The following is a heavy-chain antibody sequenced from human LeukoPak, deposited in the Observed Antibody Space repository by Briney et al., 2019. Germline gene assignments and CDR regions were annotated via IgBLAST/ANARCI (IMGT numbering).Heavy chain of an antibody. CDR2: IYHTGSV. V-gene: IGHV4-4*02. Sequence: SGTLSLTCAVSGGSINSNYWWTWVRPSPGKGLEWIGEIYHTGSVNYNLSLESRVTISRDRSKNQFSLMLRSVTAADTAVYYCARHYGPWGQGTLVTVSS. J-gene: IGHJ5*02. D-gene: IGHD3-16*01. CDR1: GGSINSNYW. CDR3: ARHYGP.